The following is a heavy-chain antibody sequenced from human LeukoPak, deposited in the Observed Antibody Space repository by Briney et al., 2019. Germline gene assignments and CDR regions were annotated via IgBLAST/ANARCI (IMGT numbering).Heavy chain of an antibody. CDR1: GGSITSYY. CDR2: IFHSGST. CDR3: ARRLSSGYDYESAFDI. Sequence: PSETLSLTCTVSGGSITSYYWSWIRQPPGKGLEWIGYIFHSGSTNYNPSLKSRVTISVDTSKNQFSLRLTSVTAADTAFYYCARRLSSGYDYESAFDIWGQGTIVTVSS. D-gene: IGHD5-12*01. J-gene: IGHJ3*02. V-gene: IGHV4-59*08.